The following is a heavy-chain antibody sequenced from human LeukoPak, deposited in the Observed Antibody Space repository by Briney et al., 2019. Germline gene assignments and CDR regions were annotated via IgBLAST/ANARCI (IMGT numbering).Heavy chain of an antibody. CDR3: WPGGRASDY. CDR2: IKEDGSET. Sequence: GGSLRLSCAASGFTVSTNYMNWVRQAPGKGLEWVANIKEDGSETYYMDSVKGRFTISRDNAKNSLYLQMNSLRAEDTAVYYCWPGGRASDYWGQGTLVTVSS. CDR1: GFTVSTNY. V-gene: IGHV3-7*01. D-gene: IGHD3-16*01. J-gene: IGHJ4*02.